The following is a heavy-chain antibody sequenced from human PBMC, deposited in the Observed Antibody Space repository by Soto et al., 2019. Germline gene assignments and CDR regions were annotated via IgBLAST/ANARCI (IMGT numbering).Heavy chain of an antibody. J-gene: IGHJ4*02. D-gene: IGHD3-22*01. CDR2: IFESGTT. V-gene: IGHV4-39*01. Sequence: QLQLQESGPGLVKPSETLSLTCTVSGGSISRSNYYWAWIRQPPGKGPEWIGSIFESGTTYKTPSRKSRVAISVDTSKNEFSLSLYYMTAADTAVYYCARGGQYYDMSTYYFDYWGQGTLVTVSS. CDR3: ARGGQYYDMSTYYFDY. CDR1: GGSISRSNYY.